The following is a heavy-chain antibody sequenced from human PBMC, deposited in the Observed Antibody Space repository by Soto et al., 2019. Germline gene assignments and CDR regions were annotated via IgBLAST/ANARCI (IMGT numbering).Heavy chain of an antibody. Sequence: GASVKVSCKVSGYTFTSYGISWVRQAPGQGLEWMGWISAYNGNTNYAQKLQGRVTMTTDTSTSTAYMELRSLRSDDTAVYYCARSSGGVFGIIIEGTNWFAPWGQGTLVTVSS. J-gene: IGHJ5*02. CDR2: ISAYNGNT. CDR3: ARSSGGVFGIIIEGTNWFAP. V-gene: IGHV1-18*01. CDR1: GYTFTSYG. D-gene: IGHD3-16*01.